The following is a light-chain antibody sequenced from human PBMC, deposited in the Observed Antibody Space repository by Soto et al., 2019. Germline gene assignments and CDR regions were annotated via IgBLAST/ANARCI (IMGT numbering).Light chain of an antibody. Sequence: DIQMTQSPSTLSGSVGDRVTITCRASQTISSWLAWYQQKPGKAPKLLIYKASTLESGVPSRFRGSGSGTEFTLTISSLQPDDFATYYCQQYNSDPPWTFGQGTKVDIK. J-gene: IGKJ1*01. CDR3: QQYNSDPPWT. CDR2: KAS. V-gene: IGKV1-5*03. CDR1: QTISSW.